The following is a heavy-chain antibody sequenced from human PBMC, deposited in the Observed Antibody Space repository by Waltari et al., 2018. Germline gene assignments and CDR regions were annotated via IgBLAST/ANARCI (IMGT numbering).Heavy chain of an antibody. CDR1: GGSFSGYY. D-gene: IGHD5-18*01. V-gene: IGHV4-34*01. CDR3: ARAALVDTAMPQQDLGWFDP. CDR2: INHSGST. Sequence: QVQLQQWGAGLLKPSETLSLTCAVYGGSFSGYYWSWIRQPPGKGLEWIGEINHSGSTNYNPSLKSRFTISVDTSKNQFSLKLSSVTAADTAVYYCARAALVDTAMPQQDLGWFDPWGQGTLVTVSS. J-gene: IGHJ5*02.